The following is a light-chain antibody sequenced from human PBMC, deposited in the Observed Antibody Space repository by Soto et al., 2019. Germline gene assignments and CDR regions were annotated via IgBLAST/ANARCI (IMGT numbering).Light chain of an antibody. CDR1: SSDVGGYKY. CDR2: DIR. Sequence: QSALTQPASVSGSPGQSITISCTGTSSDVGGYKYVSWYQQHPGKAPKLMIYDIRNRPSGVSNRFSGSKSGNTASLTISGLQAEDEAYYYCSSYTSSSTRVFGTGTKVTVL. CDR3: SSYTSSSTRV. J-gene: IGLJ1*01. V-gene: IGLV2-14*03.